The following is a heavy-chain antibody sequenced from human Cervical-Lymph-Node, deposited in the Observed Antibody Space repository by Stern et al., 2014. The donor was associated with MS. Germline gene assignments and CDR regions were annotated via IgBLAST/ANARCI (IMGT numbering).Heavy chain of an antibody. Sequence: QVQLQESGPRLVKPSETLSLTCTVSGGSISGYYWSWVRQPPGKGLEWIGYVYHSGSADYNPSLKNRINMSVDTSKNQFSLQVNSVTAADTAVYSCARGTYFGLFSIYYYVLDVWGLGTTVSVSS. CDR2: VYHSGSA. V-gene: IGHV4-59*01. CDR1: GGSISGYY. J-gene: IGHJ6*02. D-gene: IGHD3-9*01. CDR3: ARGTYFGLFSIYYYVLDV.